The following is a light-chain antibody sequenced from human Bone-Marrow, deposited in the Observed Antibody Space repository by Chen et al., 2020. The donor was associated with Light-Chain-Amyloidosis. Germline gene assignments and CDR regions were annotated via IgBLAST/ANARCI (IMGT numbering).Light chain of an antibody. Sequence: QSALTQPASVSGSPGPPIPIPCTGTSSDVGGDNHVSWYQQHPDKAPKLMIYEVTNRPSWVPDRFSGSKSDNTASLTISGLQTEDEADYFCSSYTITNTLVFGSGTRVTVL. CDR1: SSDVGGDNH. V-gene: IGLV2-14*01. J-gene: IGLJ1*01. CDR2: EVT. CDR3: SSYTITNTLV.